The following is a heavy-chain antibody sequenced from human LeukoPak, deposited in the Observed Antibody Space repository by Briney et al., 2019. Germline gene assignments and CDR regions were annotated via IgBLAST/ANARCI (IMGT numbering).Heavy chain of an antibody. J-gene: IGHJ4*02. CDR1: GVSFSGYY. Sequence: SETLSLTCAVYGVSFSGYYWSWIRQPPGKGLEWIGEINHSGSTNYNPSLKSRVTISVDTSKNQFSLKLSSVTAADTAVYYCAREDYYDSSGYYPYFDYWGQGTLVTVSS. CDR3: AREDYYDSSGYYPYFDY. D-gene: IGHD3-22*01. CDR2: INHSGST. V-gene: IGHV4-34*01.